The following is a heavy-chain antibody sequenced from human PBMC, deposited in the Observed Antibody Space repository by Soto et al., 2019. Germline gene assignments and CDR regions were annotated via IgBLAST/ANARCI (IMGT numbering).Heavy chain of an antibody. CDR3: ARALPSWNYDCWFDP. Sequence: SETLSLTCTVSGGSISSYYWSWIRQPPGKGLEWIGYIYYSGSTNYNPSLKSRVTISVDTSKNQFSLKLSSVTAADTAVYYCARALPSWNYDCWFDPWGQGTLVTVSS. CDR1: GGSISSYY. D-gene: IGHD1-7*01. V-gene: IGHV4-59*12. CDR2: IYYSGST. J-gene: IGHJ5*02.